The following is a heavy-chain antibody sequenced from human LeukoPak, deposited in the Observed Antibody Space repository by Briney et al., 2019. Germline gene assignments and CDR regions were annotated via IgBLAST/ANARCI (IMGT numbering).Heavy chain of an antibody. D-gene: IGHD3-3*01. J-gene: IGHJ6*03. CDR2: IYYSGST. CDR3: ARGLTPYYDFWSGYYSTPHYYYYYMDV. Sequence: PSETLSLTCTVSGGSISSYYWSWIRQPPGKGLEWIGYIYYSGSTNYNPSLKSRVTISVDTSKNQFSLKLSSVTAADTAVYYCARGLTPYYDFWSGYYSTPHYYYYYMDVWGKGTTVTVS. CDR1: GGSISSYY. V-gene: IGHV4-59*01.